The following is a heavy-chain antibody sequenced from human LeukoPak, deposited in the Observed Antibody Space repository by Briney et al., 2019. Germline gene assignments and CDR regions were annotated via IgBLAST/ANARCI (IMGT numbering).Heavy chain of an antibody. CDR2: IYYRGST. J-gene: IGHJ4*02. CDR1: GGSISTYY. CDR3: ARGDAAMNLLRN. V-gene: IGHV4-59*01. D-gene: IGHD3-9*01. Sequence: SSETLSLTCTVSGGSISTYYWSWIRQPPGKGLEWIGYIYYRGSTKYNPSLKSRVTISADTSKSQIFLKLNSVTPADTALYYCARGDAAMNLLRNWGQGALVTVSS.